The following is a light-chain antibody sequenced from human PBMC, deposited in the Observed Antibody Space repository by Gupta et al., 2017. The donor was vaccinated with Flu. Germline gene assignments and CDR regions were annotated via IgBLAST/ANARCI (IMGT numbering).Light chain of an antibody. Sequence: LTHPPSASPPLGSAVKLTCTLSSRHKSYAIAWHQQQPGRGPRFLLRLNGDGSQTKGDGIPDRFSGSASGADRFLTIFSLQSEDEAVYYCQTWGTGIPKVFGGGTKLTVL. CDR2: LNGDGSQ. CDR3: QTWGTGIPKV. V-gene: IGLV4-69*01. CDR1: SRHKSYA. J-gene: IGLJ3*02.